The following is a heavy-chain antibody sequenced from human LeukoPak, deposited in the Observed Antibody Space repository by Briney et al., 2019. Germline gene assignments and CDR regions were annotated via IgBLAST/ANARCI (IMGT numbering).Heavy chain of an antibody. Sequence: ASVTVSCKTSGYSFTDYYIHWVRQAPGQGLEWLGRINPNSGVTVYAQRFQGSVTMTRDTSITTTYVQLSRLTFGDTAVYYCAREAITAAGTLYFHHWGQGTLVTVSS. J-gene: IGHJ1*01. V-gene: IGHV1-2*06. CDR1: GYSFTDYY. CDR3: AREAITAAGTLYFHH. CDR2: INPNSGVT. D-gene: IGHD6-13*01.